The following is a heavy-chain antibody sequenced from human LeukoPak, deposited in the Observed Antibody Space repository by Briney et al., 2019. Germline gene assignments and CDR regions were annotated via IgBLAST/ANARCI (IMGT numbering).Heavy chain of an antibody. CDR2: IIPILGTA. Sequence: SVNLSCKASVSTVSSYAISWVRQAPGHPLEWLGGIIPILGTACYAQKFQGRVTITADESTSTAYMELGSLRSEDTAVYYCARDACSGSYYGGFDPWGQGTLVTVSS. CDR1: VSTVSSYA. J-gene: IGHJ5*02. D-gene: IGHD3-10*02. V-gene: IGHV1-69*01. CDR3: ARDACSGSYYGGFDP.